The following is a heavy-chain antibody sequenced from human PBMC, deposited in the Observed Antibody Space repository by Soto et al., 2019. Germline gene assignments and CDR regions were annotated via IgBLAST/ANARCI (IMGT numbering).Heavy chain of an antibody. CDR2: IYYSGST. CDR3: ARDSSSWQPNPYGMDV. D-gene: IGHD6-13*01. J-gene: IGHJ6*02. CDR1: GGSISSGGYY. Sequence: SETLSLTCTVPGGSISSGGYYWSWIRQHPGKGLEWIGYIYYSGSTYYNPSLKSRVTISVDTSKHQFSLKLSSVTAADTAVYYCARDSSSWQPNPYGMDVWGQGTTVTSP. V-gene: IGHV4-31*03.